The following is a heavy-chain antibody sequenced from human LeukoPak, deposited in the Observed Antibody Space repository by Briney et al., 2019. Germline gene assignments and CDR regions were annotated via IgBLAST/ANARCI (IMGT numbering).Heavy chain of an antibody. Sequence: QSGGSLRLLCEASGFTLSTFWMKWVRPVPGKGLDWVANINPDGSGKRYVDSVKGRFTIARDNADNSLSLQMTSLRAEDTAVYYCASWGAGGNSWGQGTLVTVSS. D-gene: IGHD3-16*01. CDR3: ASWGAGGNS. CDR2: INPDGSGK. J-gene: IGHJ4*02. CDR1: GFTLSTFW. V-gene: IGHV3-7*01.